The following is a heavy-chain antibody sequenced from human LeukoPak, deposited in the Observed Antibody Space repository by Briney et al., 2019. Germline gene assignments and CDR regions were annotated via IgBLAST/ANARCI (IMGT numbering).Heavy chain of an antibody. CDR1: GFSLSTSGMC. CDR3: ARAYYYDSSGYYEDY. D-gene: IGHD3-22*01. CDR2: IDWDDDK. V-gene: IGHV2-70*11. J-gene: IGHJ4*02. Sequence: SGPTLVNPTQTLTLTCTFSGFSLSTSGMCVSWIRQPPGKALEWLARIDWDDDKYYSTSLKTRLTISKDTSKNQVVLTMTNMDPVDTATYYCARAYYYDSSGYYEDYWGQGTLVTVSS.